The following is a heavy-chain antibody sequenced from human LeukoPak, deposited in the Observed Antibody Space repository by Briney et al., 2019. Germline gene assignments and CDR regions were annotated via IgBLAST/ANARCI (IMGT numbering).Heavy chain of an antibody. D-gene: IGHD3-10*01. J-gene: IGHJ5*02. V-gene: IGHV3-21*01. CDR3: ARSGGPGTYHQLRYNWFDP. CDR2: ITTISHYI. Sequence: PGGSLRLSCAASGFTLSDYHMKWVRQAPGKGREGVSSITTISHYIYYAGAVRGRFTISRDNAKNSLYLQMNSLRGEDTAVYYCARSGGPGTYHQLRYNWFDPWGQGTLVTVSS. CDR1: GFTLSDYH.